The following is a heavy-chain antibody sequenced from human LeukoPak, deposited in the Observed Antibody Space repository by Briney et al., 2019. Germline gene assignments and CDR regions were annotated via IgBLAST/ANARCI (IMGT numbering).Heavy chain of an antibody. D-gene: IGHD2-15*01. CDR2: IYSGGST. CDR1: GFTVSSNY. CDR3: ARDRYCSGGSCYRWYFDL. V-gene: IGHV3-66*01. J-gene: IGHJ2*01. Sequence: GSLRLSCAASGFTVSSNYMSWVRQAPGKGLVWVSVIYSGGSTYYADSVKGRFTISRDNSKNTLYLQMNSLRAEDTAVYYCARDRYCSGGSCYRWYFDLWGRGTLVTVSS.